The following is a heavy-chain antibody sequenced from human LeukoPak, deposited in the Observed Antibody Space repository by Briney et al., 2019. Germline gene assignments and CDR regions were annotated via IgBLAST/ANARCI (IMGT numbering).Heavy chain of an antibody. Sequence: KPSETLSLTCAVYGGSFSGYYWSWIRQPPGKGLEWIGEINHSGSTNYNPSLKSRVTISVDTSKNQFSLKLSSVTAADTAVYYCARLGYYDSSGYYYYYHYGMDVWGQGTTVTVSS. CDR2: INHSGST. D-gene: IGHD3-22*01. J-gene: IGHJ6*02. CDR3: ARLGYYDSSGYYYYYHYGMDV. CDR1: GGSFSGYY. V-gene: IGHV4-34*01.